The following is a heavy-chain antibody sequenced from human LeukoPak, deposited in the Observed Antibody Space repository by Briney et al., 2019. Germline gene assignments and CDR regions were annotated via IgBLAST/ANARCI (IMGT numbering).Heavy chain of an antibody. V-gene: IGHV3-30*02. Sequence: PGGALRLSCAASGFTFRDFGMEWVRQAPGKGLEWVAFIRHDGSNTYYGDSVKGRFTISRDNSKNTLDLQMNSLTAEDTAMYYCVKDSYGPDNWGQGTLVTVSS. CDR2: IRHDGSNT. CDR1: GFTFRDFG. CDR3: VKDSYGPDN. D-gene: IGHD3-16*01. J-gene: IGHJ4*02.